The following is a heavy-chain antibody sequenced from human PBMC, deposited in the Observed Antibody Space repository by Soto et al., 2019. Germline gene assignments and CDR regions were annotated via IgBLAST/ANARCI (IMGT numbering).Heavy chain of an antibody. J-gene: IGHJ6*02. V-gene: IGHV5-10-1*04. CDR3: ASSTMVRGVQPYYYYGMDV. CDR2: IDPSDSYT. Sequence: PGESLKISCKGSGYSYTSYWISWVRQMPGKGLEWMGRIDPSDSYTNYSPSFQGQVTISADKSISTAYLQWSSLKASDTAMYYCASSTMVRGVQPYYYYGMDVWGQGTTVTVSS. CDR1: GYSYTSYW. D-gene: IGHD3-10*01.